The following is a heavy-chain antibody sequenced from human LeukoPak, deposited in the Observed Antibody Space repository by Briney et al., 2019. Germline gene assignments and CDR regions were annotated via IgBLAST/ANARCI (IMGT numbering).Heavy chain of an antibody. V-gene: IGHV1-8*01. J-gene: IGHJ5*02. D-gene: IGHD2-15*01. CDR2: MNPNSGNT. Sequence: ASVKVSCKASGYTFTSYDINWVRQATGQGLEWMGWMNPNSGNTGYAQKFQGRVTMTRNTSISTAYMELSSLRSEDTAVYDCARDCSGGSCYAWFDPWGQGTLVTVSS. CDR3: ARDCSGGSCYAWFDP. CDR1: GYTFTSYD.